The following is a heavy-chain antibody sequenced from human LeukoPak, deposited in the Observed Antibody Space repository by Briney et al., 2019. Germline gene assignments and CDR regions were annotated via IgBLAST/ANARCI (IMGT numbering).Heavy chain of an antibody. CDR3: ARGTRFITVAGTSLSFDL. V-gene: IGHV3-64*01. D-gene: IGHD6-19*01. Sequence: GGSLRLSCAASGFSFSSFFMHWVRQAPGKGLEYVSGISANGGRTYYANSVKGRFTISRDNSKNTLYLHLGSLRPEDMAVYYCARGTRFITVAGTSLSFDLWGQGILVIVSS. CDR1: GFSFSSFF. J-gene: IGHJ5*02. CDR2: ISANGGRT.